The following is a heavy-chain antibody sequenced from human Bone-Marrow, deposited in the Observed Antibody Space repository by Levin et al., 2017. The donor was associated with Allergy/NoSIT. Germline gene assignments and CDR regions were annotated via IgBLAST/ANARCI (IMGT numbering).Heavy chain of an antibody. D-gene: IGHD2-15*01. Sequence: PGESLKISCKASGYMFNDYWLGWVRQMPETGLEWIGIVYPGDSNTRYSPSFQGQVTISADKSITTAYLQWNSLKASDTATYYCARGHCRASSCRDYYDYYGMDVWGQGTTVTV. V-gene: IGHV5-51*01. CDR2: VYPGDSNT. J-gene: IGHJ6*02. CDR3: ARGHCRASSCRDYYDYYGMDV. CDR1: GYMFNDYW.